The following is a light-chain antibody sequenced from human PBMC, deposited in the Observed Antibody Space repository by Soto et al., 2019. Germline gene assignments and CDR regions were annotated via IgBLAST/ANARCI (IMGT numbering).Light chain of an antibody. V-gene: IGKV3-11*01. J-gene: IGKJ4*01. CDR2: DSY. CDR1: HSVDIY. Sequence: EVVLTQSPDTLSLSPGERATLSCRTSHSVDIYLAWYQQTPGQAPRLLIYDSYNRVTGIPTRFSGSGSGTDFTLTISSLEPEDSAVYYCQQRKYWPPLTFGGGTKVEIK. CDR3: QQRKYWPPLT.